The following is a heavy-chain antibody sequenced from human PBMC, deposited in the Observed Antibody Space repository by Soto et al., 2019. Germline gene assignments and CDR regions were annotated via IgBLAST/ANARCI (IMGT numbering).Heavy chain of an antibody. CDR3: AREGGKPRTPRLKAIFDY. Sequence: PSQTLSLTCAISVDSVSINSAAWNWIRQSPSRGLEGLGRTYYRSNWYNDYAVSVKSRITINPDTSKNQFSLQLNSVTPEDTAVYYCAREGGKPRTPRLKAIFDYCGQGTLVNVSS. V-gene: IGHV6-1*01. CDR2: TYYRSNWYN. CDR1: VDSVSINSAA. J-gene: IGHJ4*02. D-gene: IGHD3-16*01.